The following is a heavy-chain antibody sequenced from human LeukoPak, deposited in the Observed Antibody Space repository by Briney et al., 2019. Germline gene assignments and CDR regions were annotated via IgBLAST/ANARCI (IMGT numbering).Heavy chain of an antibody. CDR2: IYYSGST. D-gene: IGHD6-6*01. V-gene: IGHV4-59*01. J-gene: IGHJ6*02. CDR1: GGSISSYY. CDR3: ARGVYSSSIYYAMDV. Sequence: SETLSPTCSVSGGSISSYYWSWIRQPPGKGLEWIGYIYYSGSTNYNPSLKSRVTISVDTSRNQFSLKLSSVTAADTAVYYCARGVYSSSIYYAMDVWGQGTTVTVSS.